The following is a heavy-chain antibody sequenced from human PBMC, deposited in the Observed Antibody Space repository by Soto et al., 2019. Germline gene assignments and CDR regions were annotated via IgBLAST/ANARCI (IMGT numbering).Heavy chain of an antibody. J-gene: IGHJ4*02. CDR3: ARGPRIYRSGWYPDS. CDR2: ISSSSSTI. D-gene: IGHD6-13*01. Sequence: GGSLRLSCAASGFTFSSYSMNWVRQAPGKGLEWVSYISSSSSTIYYADSVKGRFTISRDNAKNSLYLQMNSLRDEDTAVYYCARGPRIYRSGWYPDSGGQGTLFTAPS. V-gene: IGHV3-48*02. CDR1: GFTFSSYS.